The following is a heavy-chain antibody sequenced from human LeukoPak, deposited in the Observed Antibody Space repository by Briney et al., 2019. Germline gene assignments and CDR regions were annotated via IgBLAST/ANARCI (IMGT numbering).Heavy chain of an antibody. D-gene: IGHD3-22*01. Sequence: PGRSLRLSCAASGFTFSSYGMPWVRQAPGKGLEWVAVISYDGSNKYYADSVKGRFTISRDNSKNTLYLQMNSLRAEDTAVYYCAKDQEGTMIVVVPTALDYWGQGTLVTVSS. CDR1: GFTFSSYG. CDR2: ISYDGSNK. J-gene: IGHJ4*02. V-gene: IGHV3-30*18. CDR3: AKDQEGTMIVVVPTALDY.